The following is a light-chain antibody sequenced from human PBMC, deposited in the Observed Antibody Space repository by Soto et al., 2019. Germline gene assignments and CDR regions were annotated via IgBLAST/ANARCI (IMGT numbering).Light chain of an antibody. CDR1: SSDVGGYDY. J-gene: IGLJ2*01. CDR3: SSYTTSSSVV. Sequence: QSALTQPASVSGSPGQSITISCTGTSSDVGGYDYVSWYQYHPGKAPKLMIYDVSNRPSGVSNRFSGSKSANTASLTISGLQAADEADYYCSSYTTSSSVVFGGGTKVTVL. CDR2: DVS. V-gene: IGLV2-14*03.